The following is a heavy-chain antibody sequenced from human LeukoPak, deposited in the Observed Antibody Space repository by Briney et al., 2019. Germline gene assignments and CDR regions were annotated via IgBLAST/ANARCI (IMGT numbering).Heavy chain of an antibody. Sequence: GGSLRLSCAASGFTFSSYEMNWVRQAPGKGLEWISYISDSGNTKHYAESVKGRFTISRDSATNSWYLQMNSLRAEDTAVYYCARRLPYYGMDVRAQGTTVTVSS. CDR2: ISDSGNTK. CDR3: ARRLPYYGMDV. V-gene: IGHV3-48*03. J-gene: IGHJ6*02. CDR1: GFTFSSYE.